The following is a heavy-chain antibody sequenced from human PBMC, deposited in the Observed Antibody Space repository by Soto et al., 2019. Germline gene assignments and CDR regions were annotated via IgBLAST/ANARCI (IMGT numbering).Heavy chain of an antibody. CDR2: IWYDGSNK. D-gene: IGHD3-16*01. CDR3: AREVDSLGATWFDP. J-gene: IGHJ5*02. CDR1: GFTFSSYG. V-gene: IGHV3-33*01. Sequence: PGGSLRLSCAASGFTFSSYGMHWVRQAPGKGLEWVTVIWYDGSNKYYADSVKGRFTISRDNSKNTLYLQMNSLRAEDTAVYYCAREVDSLGATWFDPWGQGTLVTVPQ.